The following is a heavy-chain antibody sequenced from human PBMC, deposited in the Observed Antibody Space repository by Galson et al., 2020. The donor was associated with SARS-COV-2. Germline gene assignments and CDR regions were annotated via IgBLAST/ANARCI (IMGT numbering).Heavy chain of an antibody. J-gene: IGHJ4*02. D-gene: IGHD3-22*01. CDR1: GFTLGTYS. CDR3: ETEDKYYYDSSGYSTDY. CDR2: IRSSSSSI. Sequence: GGSLRLSCVASGFTLGTYSVSWLRQAPGKGLEWVSYIRSSSSSIYYADPVKGRFTIPRDNAKNSLYLQMNSLRDEDTAVYYCETEDKYYYDSSGYSTDYWGQGTLVTVSS. V-gene: IGHV3-48*02.